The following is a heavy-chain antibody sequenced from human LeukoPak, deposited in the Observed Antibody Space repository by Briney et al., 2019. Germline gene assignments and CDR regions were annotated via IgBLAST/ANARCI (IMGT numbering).Heavy chain of an antibody. CDR2: IYYSGST. V-gene: IGHV4-39*01. Sequence: PSETLSLTCTVSGGPISSSSYYWGWIRQPPGRGLEWIGSIYYSGSTYYNPSLKSRVTISVDTSKNQFSLKLSSVTAADTAVYYCARRPGRYYYGSGSYYKVGSLVHYFDYWGQGTLVTVSS. D-gene: IGHD3-10*01. J-gene: IGHJ4*02. CDR1: GGPISSSSYY. CDR3: ARRPGRYYYGSGSYYKVGSLVHYFDY.